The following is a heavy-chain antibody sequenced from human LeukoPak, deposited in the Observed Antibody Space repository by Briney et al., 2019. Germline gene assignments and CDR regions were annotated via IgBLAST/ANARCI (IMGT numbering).Heavy chain of an antibody. CDR1: GFTFSSYW. D-gene: IGHD7-27*01. CDR3: ARDPTGDFDY. Sequence: GGSLRLSCVASGFTFSSYWMNWVRQAPGKGLEWVAVISYDGSNKYYADSVKGRFTISRDNSKNTLYLQMNSLRAEDTAVYYCARDPTGDFDYWGQGTLVTVSS. J-gene: IGHJ4*02. V-gene: IGHV3-30-3*01. CDR2: ISYDGSNK.